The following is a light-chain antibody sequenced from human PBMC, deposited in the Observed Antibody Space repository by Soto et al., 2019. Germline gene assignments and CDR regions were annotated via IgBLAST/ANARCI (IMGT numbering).Light chain of an antibody. CDR2: GNS. Sequence: QSVLTQPPSVSGAPGQRVTISCTGSSSNIGAGYDVHWYQQLPGTAPKLLIYGNSNRPSGVPDRFSGSKSGTSAPLAITGLQAEDAADYYCQSYDSGLSGYVFGTGTKLTVL. J-gene: IGLJ1*01. CDR1: SSNIGAGYD. V-gene: IGLV1-40*01. CDR3: QSYDSGLSGYV.